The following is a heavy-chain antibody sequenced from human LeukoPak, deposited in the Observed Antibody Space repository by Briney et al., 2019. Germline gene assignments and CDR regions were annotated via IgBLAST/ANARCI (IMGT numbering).Heavy chain of an antibody. Sequence: PGGTLRLSCAASGFTFSSYDMSWVRQAPGKGLEWVSYISSSGSTIYYADSVKGRFTISRDNAKNSLYLQMNGLRAEDTAVYYCAELGITMIGGVWGKGITVTISS. CDR1: GFTFSSYD. V-gene: IGHV3-48*03. CDR3: AELGITMIGGV. D-gene: IGHD3-10*02. CDR2: ISSSGSTI. J-gene: IGHJ6*04.